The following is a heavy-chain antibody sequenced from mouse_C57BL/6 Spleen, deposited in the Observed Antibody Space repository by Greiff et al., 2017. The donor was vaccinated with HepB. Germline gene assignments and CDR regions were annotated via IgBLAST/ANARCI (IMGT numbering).Heavy chain of an antibody. Sequence: QVQLQQSGAELVKPGASVKMSCKASGYTFTSYWITWVKQRPGQGLEWIGDIYPGSGSTNYNEKFKSKATLTVDTSSSTAYMQLSSLTSEDSAVYYCARSGYYGSRGYFDVWGTGTTVTVSS. V-gene: IGHV1-55*01. CDR1: GYTFTSYW. D-gene: IGHD1-1*01. CDR3: ARSGYYGSRGYFDV. J-gene: IGHJ1*03. CDR2: IYPGSGST.